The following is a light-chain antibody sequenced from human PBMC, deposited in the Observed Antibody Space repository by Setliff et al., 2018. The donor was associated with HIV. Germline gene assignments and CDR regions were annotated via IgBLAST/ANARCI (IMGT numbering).Light chain of an antibody. CDR1: SSDVGGYSH. CDR2: EVS. CDR3: SSYAVTNTLP. J-gene: IGLJ1*01. V-gene: IGLV2-14*01. Sequence: QSVLAQPASVSGSPGQSITSSCTGTSSDVGGYSHVYWYQQHPGKAPKLIIYEVSNRPSGVSNRFPGSKSGNTASLTISGLQAEDEADYYCSSYAVTNTLPLGTGIKV.